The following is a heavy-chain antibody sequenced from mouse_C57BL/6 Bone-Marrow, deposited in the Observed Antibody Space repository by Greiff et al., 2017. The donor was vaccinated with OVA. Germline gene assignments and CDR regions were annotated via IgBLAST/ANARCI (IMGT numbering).Heavy chain of an antibody. J-gene: IGHJ2*01. Sequence: VQLQQPGTELVKPGASVKLSCKASGYTFTSYWMHWVKQRPGQGLEWIGNINPSNGGTNYNEKFKSKATLTVDKSSSTAYMQLSSLTSEVSAVYYCARSVIKRLYYFDYWGQGTTLTVSS. CDR3: ARSVIKRLYYFDY. V-gene: IGHV1-53*01. D-gene: IGHD2-4*01. CDR2: INPSNGGT. CDR1: GYTFTSYW.